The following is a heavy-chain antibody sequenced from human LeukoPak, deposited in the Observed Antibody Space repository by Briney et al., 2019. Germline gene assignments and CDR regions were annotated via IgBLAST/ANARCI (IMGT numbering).Heavy chain of an antibody. V-gene: IGHV3-30*02. D-gene: IGHD2-2*01. CDR1: GFSFSNYG. Sequence: PGGSLRLSCAASGFSFSNYGIHWVRQAPGKGLEWVALIRHDGSYKYYADSVKGRFTISRDNSKNTVYLQMNSLRAEDTAIYYCAKDENYCSGTTCYKNHFDYWGQGTLVTVSS. CDR3: AKDENYCSGTTCYKNHFDY. J-gene: IGHJ4*02. CDR2: IRHDGSYK.